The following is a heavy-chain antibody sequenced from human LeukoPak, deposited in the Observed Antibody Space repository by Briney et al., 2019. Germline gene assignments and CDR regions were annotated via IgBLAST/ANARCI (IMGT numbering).Heavy chain of an antibody. CDR2: IRFDGSYN. CDR3: AELGITMIGGV. Sequence: GGSLRLSCAASGFTFSSYGMHWVRQAPGKGLEWVAFIRFDGSYNYYADSVKGRFTISRDNAKNSLYLQMNSLRAEDMAVYYCAELGITMIGGVWGKGTTVTVSS. CDR1: GFTFSSYG. V-gene: IGHV3-30*02. J-gene: IGHJ6*04. D-gene: IGHD3-10*02.